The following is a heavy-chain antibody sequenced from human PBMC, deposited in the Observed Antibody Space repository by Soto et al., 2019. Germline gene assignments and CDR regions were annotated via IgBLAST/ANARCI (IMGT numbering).Heavy chain of an antibody. CDR1: GGSISSGGYY. V-gene: IGHV4-61*08. Sequence: SETLSLTCTVSGGSISSGGYYWSWIRQPPGKGLEWIGYIYYSGSTNYNPSLKSRVTISVDTSKNQFSLKLSSVTAADTAVYYCARRYGPCFDYWGQGTLVTVSS. J-gene: IGHJ4*02. CDR3: ARRYGPCFDY. CDR2: IYYSGST. D-gene: IGHD5-18*01.